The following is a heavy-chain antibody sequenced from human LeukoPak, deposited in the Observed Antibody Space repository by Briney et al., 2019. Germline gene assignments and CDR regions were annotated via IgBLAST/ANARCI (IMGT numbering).Heavy chain of an antibody. CDR3: ARGAGIAVAGAGDY. Sequence: ASVKVSCKASGYTFTGYYMHWVRQAPGQGLEWMGWINPNSGGTNYAQKFQGRVTMTRDTSISTAYMELSRLRSDDTAVYYCARGAGIAVAGAGDYWGQGTLVTVSS. D-gene: IGHD6-19*01. J-gene: IGHJ4*02. CDR1: GYTFTGYY. V-gene: IGHV1-2*02. CDR2: INPNSGGT.